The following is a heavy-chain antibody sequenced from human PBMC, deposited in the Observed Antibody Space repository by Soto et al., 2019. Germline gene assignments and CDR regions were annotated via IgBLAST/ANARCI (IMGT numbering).Heavy chain of an antibody. CDR3: ARSGYSRSWYYSHGKGMDV. D-gene: IGHD6-13*01. CDR1: GGSFSGYY. Sequence: ETLSLTGAVYGGSFSGYYWSGIRQPPGKGLEWIGEINHSGSTNYNPSLKSRVTISVDTSKNQFSLKLSSVTAADTAVYYCARSGYSRSWYYSHGKGMDVWGQGTTVTVSS. V-gene: IGHV4-34*01. CDR2: INHSGST. J-gene: IGHJ6*02.